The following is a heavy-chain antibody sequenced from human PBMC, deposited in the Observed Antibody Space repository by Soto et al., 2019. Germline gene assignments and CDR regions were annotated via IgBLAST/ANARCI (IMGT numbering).Heavy chain of an antibody. D-gene: IGHD3-3*01. CDR2: IIPIFGTA. V-gene: IGHV1-69*13. CDR3: ARGELRFLEWSLGY. Sequence: ASVKVSCKASGGTFSSYAISWVRQAPGQGLEWMGGIIPIFGTANYAQKFQGRVTITADESTSTAYMELSSLRSEDTAVYYCARGELRFLEWSLGYWGQGTLVTVSS. CDR1: GGTFSSYA. J-gene: IGHJ4*02.